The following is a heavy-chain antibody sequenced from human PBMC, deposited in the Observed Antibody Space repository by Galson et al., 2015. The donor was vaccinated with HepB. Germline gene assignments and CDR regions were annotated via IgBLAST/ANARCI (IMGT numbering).Heavy chain of an antibody. CDR3: ARELVRAGTNNFDY. Sequence: CAISGDSVSSNSAAWNWIRQSPSRGLEWLGRTYYRSKWYNDYAVSVKSRITINPDTSKNQFSLQLNSVTPEDTAVYYCARELVRAGTNNFDYWGQGTLVTVSS. V-gene: IGHV6-1*01. J-gene: IGHJ4*02. D-gene: IGHD6-13*01. CDR2: TYYRSKWYN. CDR1: GDSVSSNSAA.